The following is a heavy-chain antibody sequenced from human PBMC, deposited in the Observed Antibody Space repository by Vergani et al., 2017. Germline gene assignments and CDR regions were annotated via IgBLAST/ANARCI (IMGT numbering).Heavy chain of an antibody. Sequence: QVQLQESGPGLVKPSQTLSLTCTVSGGSISSGGYYWSWIRQHPGKGLEWIGYIYYSGSTYYNPSLKSRVTISVDTSKNQFSLKLSSVTAADTAVYYCARDRGAGNTPRGFDPWGQGTLVTVSS. D-gene: IGHD3-10*01. CDR2: IYYSGST. J-gene: IGHJ5*02. CDR1: GGSISSGGYY. V-gene: IGHV4-31*03. CDR3: ARDRGAGNTPRGFDP.